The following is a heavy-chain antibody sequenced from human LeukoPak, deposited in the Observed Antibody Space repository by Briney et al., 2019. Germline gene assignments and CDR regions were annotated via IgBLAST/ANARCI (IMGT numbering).Heavy chain of an antibody. D-gene: IGHD3-3*01. V-gene: IGHV3-23*01. Sequence: GGSLRLSCAASGFTFSSYAMSWVRQAPEKGLEWVSSISGSGGTTYYADSVKGRFTISRDNSKNTLYLQMNSLRAEDTAVYYCAKAARFGVVIPPFDYWGQGTLVTVSS. CDR2: ISGSGGTT. CDR3: AKAARFGVVIPPFDY. CDR1: GFTFSSYA. J-gene: IGHJ4*02.